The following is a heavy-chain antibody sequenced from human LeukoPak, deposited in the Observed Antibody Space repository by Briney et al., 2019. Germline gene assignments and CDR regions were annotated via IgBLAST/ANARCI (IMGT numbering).Heavy chain of an antibody. J-gene: IGHJ4*03. D-gene: IGHD6-19*01. CDR3: ARDRGSGGGFDY. V-gene: IGHV4-59*01. CDR2: IHYTGNT. Sequence: LETLCLTRTVSGGSISGDYWSWIRQPPGKGLEWIAYIHYTGNTNYNPSLKSRVTISVDTSKNQFSLRLTSVIAADTAVYYCARDRGSGGGFDYWGNGTMVTVSS. CDR1: GGSISGDY.